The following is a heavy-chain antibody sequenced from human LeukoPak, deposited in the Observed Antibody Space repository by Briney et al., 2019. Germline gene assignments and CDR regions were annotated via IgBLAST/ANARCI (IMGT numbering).Heavy chain of an antibody. CDR1: GGTFSSYA. J-gene: IGHJ4*02. CDR3: ARAPYYYDSSGYLGSYYFDY. Sequence: SVKVSCKASGGTFSSYAISWVRKAPGQGLEWMGRIIPILGIANYAQKFQGRVTITADKSTSTAYMELSSLRSEDTAVYYCARAPYYYDSSGYLGSYYFDYWGQGTLVTVSS. D-gene: IGHD3-22*01. CDR2: IIPILGIA. V-gene: IGHV1-69*04.